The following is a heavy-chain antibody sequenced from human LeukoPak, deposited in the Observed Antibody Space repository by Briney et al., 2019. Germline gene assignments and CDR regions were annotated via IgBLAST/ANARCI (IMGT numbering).Heavy chain of an antibody. J-gene: IGHJ5*02. CDR3: ATDFNKGFDP. CDR1: GFTFSNYN. Sequence: PGGSLRLSYAASGFTFSNYNMNWVRQAPGKGLEWVSYISSSSGIIYYADSVKGRFTISRDNAKNSLYLQMDSLRVEDTAVYYCATDFNKGFDPWGQGTPVTVSS. V-gene: IGHV3-48*04. CDR2: ISSSSGII. D-gene: IGHD1/OR15-1a*01.